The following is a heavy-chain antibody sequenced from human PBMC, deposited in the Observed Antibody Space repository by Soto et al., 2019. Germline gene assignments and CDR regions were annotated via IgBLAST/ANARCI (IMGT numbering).Heavy chain of an antibody. Sequence: SETLSLTCAVYGGSFSGYYWSWIRQPPGKGLEWIGEINHSGSTNYNPSVKSRFTISIDTSKNQCSLKRSSLTAADTAVYYCARGVKRTIFGGILYYFDYWGQGTLVTVSS. CDR2: INHSGST. D-gene: IGHD3-3*01. V-gene: IGHV4-34*01. CDR3: ARGVKRTIFGGILYYFDY. J-gene: IGHJ4*02. CDR1: GGSFSGYY.